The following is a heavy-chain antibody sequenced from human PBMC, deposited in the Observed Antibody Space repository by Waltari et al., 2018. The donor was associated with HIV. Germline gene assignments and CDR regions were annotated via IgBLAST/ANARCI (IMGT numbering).Heavy chain of an antibody. Sequence: QLQLQESGPGLVKPSETLSLTCTVSGGSISSSSYYWGWIRQPPGKGLEWIGSIYYSGSTYYNPSLKSRVTISVDTSKNQFSLKLSSVTAADTAVYYCARHWGEYSSSSGFHWFDPWGQGTLVTVSS. V-gene: IGHV4-39*01. D-gene: IGHD6-6*01. CDR3: ARHWGEYSSSSGFHWFDP. J-gene: IGHJ5*02. CDR2: IYYSGST. CDR1: GGSISSSSYY.